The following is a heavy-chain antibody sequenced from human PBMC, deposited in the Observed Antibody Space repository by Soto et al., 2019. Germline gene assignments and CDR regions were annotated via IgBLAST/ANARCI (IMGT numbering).Heavy chain of an antibody. CDR2: ISAYNDNT. CDR3: ARGTDSKAPFYYYYGLDV. CDR1: GYTFTTYG. Sequence: QIQLEQSGGEVKKPGASVKVSCKASGYTFTTYGIYWVRQAPGQGLEWMGWISAYNDNTHYAQNLQGRVTMTTDTSTNTAYMELRSLRSDDTAVYYCARGTDSKAPFYYYYGLDVWGQGTTVTVSS. V-gene: IGHV1-18*01. D-gene: IGHD4-4*01. J-gene: IGHJ6*02.